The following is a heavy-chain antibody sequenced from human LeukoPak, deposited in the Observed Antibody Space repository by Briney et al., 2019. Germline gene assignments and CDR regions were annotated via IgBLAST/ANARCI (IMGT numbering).Heavy chain of an antibody. CDR3: ATGYYDSSGPSLDY. J-gene: IGHJ4*02. V-gene: IGHV1-24*01. Sequence: GASVKVSCKVSGYTLTELSMHWVRQAPGKGLERMGGFDPEDGETIYAQKFQGRVTMTEDTSTDTAYMELSSLRSEDTAVYYCATGYYDSSGPSLDYWGQGTLVTVSS. CDR1: GYTLTELS. D-gene: IGHD3-22*01. CDR2: FDPEDGET.